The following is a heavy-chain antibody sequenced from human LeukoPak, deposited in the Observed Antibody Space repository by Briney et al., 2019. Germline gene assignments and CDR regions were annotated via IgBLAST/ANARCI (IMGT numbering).Heavy chain of an antibody. D-gene: IGHD3-22*01. J-gene: IGHJ6*03. Sequence: ASVKVSCKASGYTFTGYYMHWVRQAPGQGLEWMGWINPNSGGTNYAQKFQGRVTMTRDTSISTAYMELSRLRSDDTAAYYCARGRFDYYDSSGYYRPREYYSYYYYMDVWGKGTTVTISS. V-gene: IGHV1-2*02. CDR2: INPNSGGT. CDR1: GYTFTGYY. CDR3: ARGRFDYYDSSGYYRPREYYSYYYYMDV.